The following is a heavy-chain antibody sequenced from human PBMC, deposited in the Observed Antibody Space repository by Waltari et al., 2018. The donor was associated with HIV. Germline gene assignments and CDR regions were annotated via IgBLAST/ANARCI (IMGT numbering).Heavy chain of an antibody. Sequence: QVQLQESGPGLVKPSETLSLTCAVSGYSISSGYYWGWSRQPPGKGLEWIGSIYHSGSTYYNPSLKSRVTISVDTSKNQFSLKLSSVTAADTAVYYCARDGSYRHFDYWGQGTLVTVSS. V-gene: IGHV4-38-2*02. CDR1: GYSISSGYY. CDR3: ARDGSYRHFDY. J-gene: IGHJ4*02. CDR2: IYHSGST. D-gene: IGHD1-26*01.